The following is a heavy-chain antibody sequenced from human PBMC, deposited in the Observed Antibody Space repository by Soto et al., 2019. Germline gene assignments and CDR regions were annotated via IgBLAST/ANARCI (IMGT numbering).Heavy chain of an antibody. CDR2: ISGSGGST. J-gene: IGHJ6*03. CDR1: GFTFSSYA. V-gene: IGHV3-23*01. Sequence: GGSLRLSCAASGFTFSSYAMSWVRQAPGKGLEWVSGISGSGGSTYYADSVKGRFTISRDNSKNTLYLQMNILTAGDTAVYYCAKAPDSGDYYYYYMDVWGKGTTVTVSS. D-gene: IGHD4-17*01. CDR3: AKAPDSGDYYYYYMDV.